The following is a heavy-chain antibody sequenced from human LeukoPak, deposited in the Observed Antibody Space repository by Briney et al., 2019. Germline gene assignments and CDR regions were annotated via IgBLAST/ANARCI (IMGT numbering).Heavy chain of an antibody. Sequence: SETLSLTCIVSGGSINSHYWTWIRQPPGKGLEYIGYIYYSGNTNYNPSLKSRVTISVDRSKNQFSLKLTSVTAEDTAVYYCARINSGWYFDYWGQGTLVTVSS. D-gene: IGHD6-19*01. J-gene: IGHJ4*02. CDR3: ARINSGWYFDY. V-gene: IGHV4-59*11. CDR1: GGSINSHY. CDR2: IYYSGNT.